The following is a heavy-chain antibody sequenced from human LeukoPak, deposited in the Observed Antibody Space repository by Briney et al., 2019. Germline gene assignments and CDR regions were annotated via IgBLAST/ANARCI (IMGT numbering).Heavy chain of an antibody. D-gene: IGHD1-26*01. CDR2: IYYSGST. V-gene: IGHV4-39*07. Sequence: SETLSLTCTVSGGSISSSSYYWGWIRQPPGKGLEWIGSIYYSGSTYYNPSLKSRVTMSVDTSKNQFSLKLSSVTAADTAVYYCARAAGRDTTSGLDFDYWGQGTLVTVSS. J-gene: IGHJ4*02. CDR3: ARAAGRDTTSGLDFDY. CDR1: GGSISSSSYY.